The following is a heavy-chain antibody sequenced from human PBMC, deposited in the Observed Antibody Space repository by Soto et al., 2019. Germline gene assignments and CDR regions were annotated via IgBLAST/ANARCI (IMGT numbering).Heavy chain of an antibody. CDR2: IHYTGST. Sequence: SETLSLTCTVSGGSITSSIYYWGWIRQPPGKGLEWIGSIHYTGSTDYSPSLKSRVTISVDTSKNQVSLQLSSVTAADTAVYYCARHRRDGYNLNYWGQGTLVTVSS. D-gene: IGHD5-12*01. CDR1: GGSITSSIYY. J-gene: IGHJ4*02. V-gene: IGHV4-39*01. CDR3: ARHRRDGYNLNY.